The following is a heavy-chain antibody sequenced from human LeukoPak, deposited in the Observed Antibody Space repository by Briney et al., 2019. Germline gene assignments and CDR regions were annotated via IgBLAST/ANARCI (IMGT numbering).Heavy chain of an antibody. D-gene: IGHD2-8*01. J-gene: IGHJ4*02. Sequence: PSETLSLTCTVSGGSISSSSYYWGWIRQPPGKGLEWIGSIYYSGSTYYNPSLKSRITMSLDKSKNQFSLKVTSVTAADTALYYCAKGGPNGHPGNNFDSWGQGTLVTVSS. V-gene: IGHV4-39*07. CDR1: GGSISSSSYY. CDR2: IYYSGST. CDR3: AKGGPNGHPGNNFDS.